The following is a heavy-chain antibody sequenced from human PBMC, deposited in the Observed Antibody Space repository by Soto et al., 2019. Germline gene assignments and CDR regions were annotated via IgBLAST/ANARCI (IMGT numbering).Heavy chain of an antibody. CDR3: ARDLRITMVRGPDG. J-gene: IGHJ4*02. CDR2: ISSSSSYI. Sequence: PGGSLRLSCAASGFTFSSYSMNWVRQAPGKGLEWVSSISSSSSYIYYADSVKGRFTISRDNAKNSLYLQMNSLRAEDTAVYYCARDLRITMVRGPDGWGQGTLVTVSS. V-gene: IGHV3-21*01. CDR1: GFTFSSYS. D-gene: IGHD3-10*01.